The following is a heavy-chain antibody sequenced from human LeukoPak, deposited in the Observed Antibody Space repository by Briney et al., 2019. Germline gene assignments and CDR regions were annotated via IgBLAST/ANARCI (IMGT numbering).Heavy chain of an antibody. V-gene: IGHV3-48*03. CDR3: ARDLGMTDGDYVSYFDY. J-gene: IGHJ4*02. CDR1: GFTFSSYE. Sequence: PWGSLRLSCAASGFTFSSYEMNWVRQAPGKGLEWVSYISRSGSIIYYADSVKGRFTISRDNAKNSLYLRMNSLRAEDTAVYYCARDLGMTDGDYVSYFDYWGQGTLVTVSS. CDR2: ISRSGSII. D-gene: IGHD4-17*01.